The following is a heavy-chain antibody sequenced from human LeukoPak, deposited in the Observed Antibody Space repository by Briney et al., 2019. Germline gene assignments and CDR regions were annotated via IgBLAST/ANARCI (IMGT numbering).Heavy chain of an antibody. J-gene: IGHJ5*02. CDR2: IYHSGST. Sequence: SETLSLTCAVSGGSISSSNWWSWVRQPPGKGLEWIGEIYHSGSTNYNPSLKSRVTISVDKSKNQFSLKLSSVTAADTAVYYCARESVYHDSSGYSGWFDPWGQGTLVTVSS. V-gene: IGHV4-4*02. CDR1: GGSISSSNW. D-gene: IGHD3-22*01. CDR3: ARESVYHDSSGYSGWFDP.